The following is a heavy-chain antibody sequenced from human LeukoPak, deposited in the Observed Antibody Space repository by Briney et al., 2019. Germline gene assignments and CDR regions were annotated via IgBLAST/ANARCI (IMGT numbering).Heavy chain of an antibody. Sequence: GGSLRLSCAAPGFTFSSYGMHWVRQAPGKGLEWVAVISYDGSNKYYADSVKGRFTISRDNSKNTLYLQMNSLRAEDTAVYYCAKDRSDRGYSGYDYEYYFDYWGQGTLVTVSS. CDR1: GFTFSSYG. D-gene: IGHD5-12*01. J-gene: IGHJ4*02. CDR3: AKDRSDRGYSGYDYEYYFDY. CDR2: ISYDGSNK. V-gene: IGHV3-30*18.